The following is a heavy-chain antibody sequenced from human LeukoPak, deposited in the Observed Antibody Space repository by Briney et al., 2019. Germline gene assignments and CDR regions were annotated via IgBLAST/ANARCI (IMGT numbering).Heavy chain of an antibody. D-gene: IGHD2-21*02. CDR3: AKDGTGCGGDCYSDY. CDR2: ITYSSGNT. J-gene: IGHJ4*02. V-gene: IGHV3-23*01. Sequence: PGGSLRLSCAASGFTFSAYVMSWFRQAPGKGLEWVSAITYSSGNTYYADSVKGRFTISRDNSKNTLYLQMNSLRAEDTALYYCAKDGTGCGGDCYSDYWGQGTLVTVSS. CDR1: GFTFSAYV.